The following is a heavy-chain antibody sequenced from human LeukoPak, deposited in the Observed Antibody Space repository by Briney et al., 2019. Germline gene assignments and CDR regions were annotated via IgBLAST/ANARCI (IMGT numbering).Heavy chain of an antibody. D-gene: IGHD1-1*01. J-gene: IGHJ6*03. Sequence: GGSLRLSCAASGFTFSSYAMSWVRQAPGKGLEWVSAISGSGGSTYYADSVKGRFTISRDNSKNTLYLQMNSLRAEDTAVYYCAKSGNWDGYYYYYYMDVWGKVTTVTVSS. V-gene: IGHV3-23*01. CDR1: GFTFSSYA. CDR3: AKSGNWDGYYYYYYMDV. CDR2: ISGSGGST.